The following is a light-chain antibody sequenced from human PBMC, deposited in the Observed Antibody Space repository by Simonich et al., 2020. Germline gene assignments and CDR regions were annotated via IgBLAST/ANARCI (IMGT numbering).Light chain of an antibody. V-gene: IGLV2-23*01. J-gene: IGLJ2*01. CDR2: EGS. CDR3: CSYAGSSTVV. CDR1: SSDVGSYNL. Sequence: QSALTQPASVSGSPGQSITISCTRTSSDVGSYNLVSWYQQHPGKAPKLMIYEGSKRPSGVSNRLSGSKSGNTASLTISGLQAEDEADYYCCSYAGSSTVVFGGGTKLTVL.